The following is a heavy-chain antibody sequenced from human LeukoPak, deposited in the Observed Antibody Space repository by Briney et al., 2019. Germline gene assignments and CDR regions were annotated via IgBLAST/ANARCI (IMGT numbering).Heavy chain of an antibody. CDR1: GGSFSGYY. CDR3: ARGSSWSNADGMDV. Sequence: SETLSLTCAVYGGSFSGYYWSWIRQPPGKGLEWIGEINHSGSTDYNPSLKSRVTISVDTSKNQFSLKLSSVTAADTAVYYCARGSSWSNADGMDVWGQGTTVTVSS. CDR2: INHSGST. D-gene: IGHD6-13*01. V-gene: IGHV4-34*01. J-gene: IGHJ6*02.